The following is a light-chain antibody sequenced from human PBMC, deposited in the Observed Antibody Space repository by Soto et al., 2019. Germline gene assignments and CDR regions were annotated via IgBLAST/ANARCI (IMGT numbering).Light chain of an antibody. CDR3: QQYGRSPWT. J-gene: IGKJ1*01. Sequence: EIVLTQSPGTLSLPPGERATLSCRASQSVSGYSLAWYHQKPGQAPRLLIYGVSSRATGIPDRFSGSGSGTDFTLTISRLETEDFAVYYCQQYGRSPWTFGQGTKVEIK. CDR1: QSVSGYS. V-gene: IGKV3-20*01. CDR2: GVS.